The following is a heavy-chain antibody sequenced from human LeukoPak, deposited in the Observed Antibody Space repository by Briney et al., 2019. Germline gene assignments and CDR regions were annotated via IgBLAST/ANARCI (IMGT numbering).Heavy chain of an antibody. J-gene: IGHJ4*02. CDR3: AGDAPHQRFDY. Sequence: ASVKVSCKASGYTFIDYWIRWVRQAPGQGLEWMGKIDLNTGDTTSAQKFQGRVTMTRDTSISTVYLDLSGLGSDDTAVYYCAGDAPHQRFDYWGQGTLVTVSS. CDR1: GYTFIDYW. V-gene: IGHV1-2*02. CDR2: IDLNTGDT.